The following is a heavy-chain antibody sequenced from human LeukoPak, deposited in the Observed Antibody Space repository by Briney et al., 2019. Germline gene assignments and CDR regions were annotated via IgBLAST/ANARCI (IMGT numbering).Heavy chain of an antibody. CDR2: ISGSGGST. V-gene: IGHV3-23*01. CDR1: GFTFRSYA. J-gene: IGHJ6*02. CDR3: AKDANSVSPYGMDV. Sequence: GGSLRLSCAASGFTFRSYAMSWVRQAPGKGLEWVSAISGSGGSTYYADSVKGRFTLSRDNSKNTLYLQMNSLRAGDTAVYYCAKDANSVSPYGMDVWGQGTTVTVSS. D-gene: IGHD5/OR15-5a*01.